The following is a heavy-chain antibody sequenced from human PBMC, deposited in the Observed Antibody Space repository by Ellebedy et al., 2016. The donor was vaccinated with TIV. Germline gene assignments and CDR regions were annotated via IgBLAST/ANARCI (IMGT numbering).Heavy chain of an antibody. Sequence: GESLKISXAASGFSFSSYRMNWVRQTPERGLEWVSSFGTTGAYIFYADSVKGRFTISRDNAKNSLYLEMTNLRGEDTATYYCAKNNGGSGPNWFAPWGQGTLVTVSS. J-gene: IGHJ5*02. CDR3: AKNNGGSGPNWFAP. D-gene: IGHD2-15*01. V-gene: IGHV3-21*06. CDR2: FGTTGAYI. CDR1: GFSFSSYR.